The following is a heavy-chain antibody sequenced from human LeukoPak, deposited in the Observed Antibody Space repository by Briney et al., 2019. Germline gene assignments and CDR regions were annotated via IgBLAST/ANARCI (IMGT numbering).Heavy chain of an antibody. J-gene: IGHJ3*02. V-gene: IGHV3-48*01. CDR2: ISSAGGTI. D-gene: IGHD1-26*01. CDR3: SRGYWPGGFDI. CDR1: GFTFRNYL. Sequence: GGSLRLSCAASGFTFRNYLMNWVRQAPGKGLEWVSFISSAGGTIYYADSVKGRFTVSRGNGKKSLLLQMNSLRAEDTALYYFSRGYWPGGFDIWGQGTVVGVSS.